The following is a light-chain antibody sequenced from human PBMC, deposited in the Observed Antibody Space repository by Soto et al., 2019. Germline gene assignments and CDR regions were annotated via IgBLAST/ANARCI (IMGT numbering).Light chain of an antibody. CDR3: QQYSSFPIT. J-gene: IGKJ5*01. CDR2: AAS. CDR1: QDVSNW. Sequence: DIQMTQSQYSLSASGGERVAVTWLASQDVSNWLAWYQQKPGTAPKSLIYAASTLQNAVPSRFSGSGSGTDFTLTISSLQPEDVATYYCQQYSSFPITFGQGTRLEI. V-gene: IGKV1D-16*01.